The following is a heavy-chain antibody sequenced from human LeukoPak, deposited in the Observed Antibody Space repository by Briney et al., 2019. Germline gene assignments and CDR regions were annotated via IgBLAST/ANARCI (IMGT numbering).Heavy chain of an antibody. CDR3: ARVTMVPYYYYGMDV. CDR2: FNPNGGGT. CDR1: GYTFTGYY. V-gene: IGHV1-2*02. Sequence: ASVKVSCKASGYTFTGYYMHWVRQAPGQGLEWMGWFNPNGGGTNYAQRFQGRVTMTRDTSISTAYMELSRLRSDDTAVYYCARVTMVPYYYYGMDVWGQGTTVTVSS. J-gene: IGHJ6*02. D-gene: IGHD3-10*01.